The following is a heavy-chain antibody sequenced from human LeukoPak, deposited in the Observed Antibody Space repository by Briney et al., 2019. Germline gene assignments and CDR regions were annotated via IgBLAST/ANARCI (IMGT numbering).Heavy chain of an antibody. V-gene: IGHV4-59*01. Sequence: PPETLSLTCTVSGGSISSYYWSWIRQPPGKGLEWIGYIYYSGSTNYNPSLKSRVTISVDTSKNQFSLKLSSVTAADTAVYYCARDGPAGFPKYWGQGTLVTVSS. CDR1: GGSISSYY. J-gene: IGHJ4*02. CDR3: ARDGPAGFPKY. CDR2: IYYSGST. D-gene: IGHD2-15*01.